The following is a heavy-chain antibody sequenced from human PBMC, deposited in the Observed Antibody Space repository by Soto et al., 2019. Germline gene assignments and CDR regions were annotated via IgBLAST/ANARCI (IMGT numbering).Heavy chain of an antibody. V-gene: IGHV4-34*01. D-gene: IGHD5-18*01. J-gene: IGHJ6*02. CDR2: INHSGST. Sequence: LSETLSLTCAVYGGSFSGYYWSWIRQPPGKGLEWIGEINHSGSTNYNPSLKSRVTISVDTSKNQFSLKLSSVTAADTAVYYCARARNRGYSYASLGHGMDVWGQGTTVTVSS. CDR3: ARARNRGYSYASLGHGMDV. CDR1: GGSFSGYY.